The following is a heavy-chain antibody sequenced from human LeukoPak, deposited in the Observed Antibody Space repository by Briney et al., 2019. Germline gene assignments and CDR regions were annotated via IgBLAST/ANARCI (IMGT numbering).Heavy chain of an antibody. J-gene: IGHJ4*02. V-gene: IGHV3-21*01. CDR3: ARADRDYFGAGTYWGYFDY. D-gene: IGHD3-10*01. Sequence: GGSLRLSCAASGFTFGSYSMNWVRQTPGEGLEWVSSLSSSSIYMYYADSLEGRFTISRDNAKNSLFLQMNSLRAEDTAVYSCARADRDYFGAGTYWGYFDYWGQGTLVTVS. CDR2: LSSSSIYM. CDR1: GFTFGSYS.